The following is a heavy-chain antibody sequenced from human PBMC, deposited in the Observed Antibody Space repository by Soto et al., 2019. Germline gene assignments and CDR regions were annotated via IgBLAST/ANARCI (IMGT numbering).Heavy chain of an antibody. CDR3: AHRPSGWYLFDY. D-gene: IGHD6-19*01. V-gene: IGHV3-7*03. CDR2: IKPDGSEK. J-gene: IGHJ4*02. Sequence: GGSLRLSCAASGFTLSSYWMSWVRQAPGKGLEWVANIKPDGSEKYYVDSVRGRFTISRDTSKNQVVLTMTNMDPVDTATYYCAHRPSGWYLFDYWGQGTLVTVSS. CDR1: GFTLSSYW.